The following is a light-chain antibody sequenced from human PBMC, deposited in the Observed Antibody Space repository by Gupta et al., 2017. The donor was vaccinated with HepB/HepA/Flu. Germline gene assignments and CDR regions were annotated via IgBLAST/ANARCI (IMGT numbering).Light chain of an antibody. CDR1: QSVSSN. V-gene: IGKV3-15*01. CDR2: GAS. J-gene: IGKJ2*01. Sequence: EIVMAKSTATLSVSPGERATLSCRASQSVSSNLAWYKQKPRQSPMRLIYGASTRTTGITARFSGSGAGTEDTLTISSRQSEDFAVYYCQQENNRHRGYTFGQWTKLEIK. CDR3: QQENNRHRGYT.